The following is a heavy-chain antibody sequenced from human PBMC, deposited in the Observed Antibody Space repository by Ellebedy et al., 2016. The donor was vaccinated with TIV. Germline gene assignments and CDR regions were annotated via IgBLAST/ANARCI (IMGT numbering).Heavy chain of an antibody. CDR2: IRRNSLYR. V-gene: IGHV3-21*04. D-gene: IGHD4-17*01. Sequence: GGSLRLXCVGSGFSFSNHAMNWVRQAPGKGLEWVSSIRRNSLYRDYADSVKGRFTISRDNAKNSLYLQMNSLRAEDTAVYYCARGEGAVTTWYYYMDVWGKGTTVTVSS. J-gene: IGHJ6*03. CDR1: GFSFSNHA. CDR3: ARGEGAVTTWYYYMDV.